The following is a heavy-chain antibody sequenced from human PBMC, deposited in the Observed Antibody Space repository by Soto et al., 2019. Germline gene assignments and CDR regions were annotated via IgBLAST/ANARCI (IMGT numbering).Heavy chain of an antibody. CDR2: INHSGST. CDR1: GGSFSVYY. J-gene: IGHJ3*02. D-gene: IGHD6-13*01. Sequence: SETLSLTCAVYGGSFSVYYWSWIRQPPGKGLEWIGEINHSGSTNYNPSLKSRVTISVDTSKNQFSLKLSSVTAADTAVYYCARLSSSSWGAFDIWGQGTMVTVSS. V-gene: IGHV4-34*01. CDR3: ARLSSSSWGAFDI.